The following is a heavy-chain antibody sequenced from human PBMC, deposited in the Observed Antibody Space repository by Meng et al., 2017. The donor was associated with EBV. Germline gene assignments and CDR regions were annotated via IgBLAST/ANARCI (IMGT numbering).Heavy chain of an antibody. CDR3: ASAEHYGDYVFEY. Sequence: VQLVKSGAVVKHPGSPCKFSCKTSGGILRSFASSWVRQAPGQGLEWMGGIIPLFHTTNYAQKFQGRLHIIADESSATTYMELSSLRSEDTAIYYCASAEHYGDYVFEYWGQGTLVTVPQ. J-gene: IGHJ4*02. D-gene: IGHD4-17*01. CDR2: IIPLFHTT. V-gene: IGHV1-69*12. CDR1: GGILRSFA.